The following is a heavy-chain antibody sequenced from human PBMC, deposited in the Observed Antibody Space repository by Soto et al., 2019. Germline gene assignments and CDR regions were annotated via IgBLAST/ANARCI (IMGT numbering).Heavy chain of an antibody. CDR1: GGSFIGYY. CDR3: ARDSGYYDSSGYYFGPY. J-gene: IGHJ4*02. Sequence: SETLSLTCAVYGGSFIGYYWSWIRQPPGKGLEWIGEIDHSGRTNYNPSLKSRVTISVDTSKNQFSLKLSSVAAADTAVYYCARDSGYYDSSGYYFGPYWGQGTLVTVSS. D-gene: IGHD3-22*01. V-gene: IGHV4-34*01. CDR2: IDHSGRT.